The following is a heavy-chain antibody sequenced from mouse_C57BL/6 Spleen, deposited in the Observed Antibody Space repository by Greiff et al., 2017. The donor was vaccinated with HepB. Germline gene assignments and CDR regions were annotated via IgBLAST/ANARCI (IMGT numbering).Heavy chain of an antibody. CDR2: ISDGGSYT. V-gene: IGHV5-4*01. Sequence: VESGGGLVKPGGSLKLSCAASGFTFSSYAMSWVRQTPEKRLEWVATISDGGSYTYYPDNVKGRFTISRDNAKNNLYLQMSHLKSEDTAMYYCARVYGSSLDYFDYWGQGTTLTVSS. CDR1: GFTFSSYA. D-gene: IGHD1-1*01. J-gene: IGHJ2*01. CDR3: ARVYGSSLDYFDY.